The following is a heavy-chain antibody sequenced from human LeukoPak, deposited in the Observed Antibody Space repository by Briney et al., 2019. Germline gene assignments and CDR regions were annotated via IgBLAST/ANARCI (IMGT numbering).Heavy chain of an antibody. Sequence: TGGSLRLSCAASGFTFSSYSMNWVRQAPGKGLEWVSSISSSSSYIYYADSVKGRFTISRDNAKNSLYLQMNSLRAEDTAVYYCARRGKQQLVFRSNWFDPWGQGTLVTVSS. CDR1: GFTFSSYS. CDR2: ISSSSSYI. V-gene: IGHV3-21*01. J-gene: IGHJ5*02. D-gene: IGHD6-13*01. CDR3: ARRGKQQLVFRSNWFDP.